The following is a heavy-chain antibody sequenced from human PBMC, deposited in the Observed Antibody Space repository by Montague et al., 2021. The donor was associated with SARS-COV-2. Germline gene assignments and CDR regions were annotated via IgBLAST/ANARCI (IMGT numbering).Heavy chain of an antibody. D-gene: IGHD3-16*02. Sequence: SETLSLTCSVSGDSIRSSGYYWSWIRQPPGKGLEWIGTVYYSGSTNYNPSLKSRVTMPVDTSKNQFSLELRSVTAADTAVYYCARLGFVELWLNLGWFDPWGQGTLVTVSS. V-gene: IGHV4-39*01. J-gene: IGHJ5*02. CDR3: ARLGFVELWLNLGWFDP. CDR2: VYYSGST. CDR1: GDSIRSSGYY.